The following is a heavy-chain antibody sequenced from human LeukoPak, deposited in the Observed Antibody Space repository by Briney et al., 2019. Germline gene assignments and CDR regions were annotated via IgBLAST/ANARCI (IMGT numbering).Heavy chain of an antibody. Sequence: ASVRVSCKASGYIFTDYYVHWVRQAPGQGLEWMGLNNPNSGGTKFGQKFQGRVTMTTDTSITTAYMELSRLSSDDTAVYYCARGWQINSSGGFVDPWGQGTLLIVSS. CDR2: NNPNSGGT. CDR3: ARGWQINSSGGFVDP. CDR1: GYIFTDYY. V-gene: IGHV1-2*02. J-gene: IGHJ5*02. D-gene: IGHD6-6*01.